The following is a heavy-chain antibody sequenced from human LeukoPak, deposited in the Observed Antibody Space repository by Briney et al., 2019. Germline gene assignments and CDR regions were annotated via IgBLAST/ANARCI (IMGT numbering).Heavy chain of an antibody. CDR1: GFTFSSYA. Sequence: GGSLRLSCAASGFTFSSYAFHWVRQAPGKGLEWVATISYDGSNTYYGDSVKGRFTISRDNAKNSLYLQMNSLRAEDTAVYYCARWLSDKIDSNGYLDYWGQGTLVAVSS. V-gene: IGHV3-30*04. J-gene: IGHJ4*02. CDR2: ISYDGSNT. D-gene: IGHD5-18*01. CDR3: ARWLSDKIDSNGYLDY.